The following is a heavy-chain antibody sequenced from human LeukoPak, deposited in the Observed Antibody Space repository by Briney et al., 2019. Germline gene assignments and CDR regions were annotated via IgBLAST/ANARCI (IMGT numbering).Heavy chain of an antibody. D-gene: IGHD3-22*01. CDR2: IYYSGST. CDR3: ASRAYYYDSSGYPNWFDP. J-gene: IGHJ5*02. Sequence: SETLSLTCTVSGGSISSSSYYWGWIRQPPGKGLEWIGSIYYSGSTYYNPFLKSRVTISVDTSKNQFSLKLSSVTAADTAVYYCASRAYYYDSSGYPNWFDPWGQGTLVTVSS. V-gene: IGHV4-39*01. CDR1: GGSISSSSYY.